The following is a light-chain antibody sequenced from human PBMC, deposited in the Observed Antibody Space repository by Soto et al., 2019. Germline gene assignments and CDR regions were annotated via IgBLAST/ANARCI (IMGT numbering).Light chain of an antibody. Sequence: SVLTQPPSVSGSPGQSVTISCTGTSSDVGSYNRVSWYQQPPGTAPKLMIYEVSNRPSGVPDRFSGSKSGNTASLTISGLQAEDEADYYCSSYTSGSALYVFGTGTKVTV. CDR2: EVS. V-gene: IGLV2-18*02. CDR3: SSYTSGSALYV. CDR1: SSDVGSYNR. J-gene: IGLJ1*01.